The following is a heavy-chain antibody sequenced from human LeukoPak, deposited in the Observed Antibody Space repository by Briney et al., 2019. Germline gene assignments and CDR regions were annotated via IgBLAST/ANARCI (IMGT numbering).Heavy chain of an antibody. CDR2: IIPIFGTA. Sequence: SVKVSCKASGGTFSSYAISRVRQAPGQGLEWMGGIIPIFGTANYAQKFQGRVTITADESTSTAYMELSSLRSEDTAVYYCARVIEQWLENLGYYYYMDVWGKGTTVTVSS. J-gene: IGHJ6*03. D-gene: IGHD6-19*01. V-gene: IGHV1-69*13. CDR3: ARVIEQWLENLGYYYYMDV. CDR1: GGTFSSYA.